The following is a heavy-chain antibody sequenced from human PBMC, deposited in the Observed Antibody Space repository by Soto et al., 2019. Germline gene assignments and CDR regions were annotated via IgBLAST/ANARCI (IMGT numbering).Heavy chain of an antibody. Sequence: QVQLVESGGGVVQPGRSLRLSCAASGFTFSSYGMHWVRQAPGKGLEWVAVISYDGSNKYYADSVKGRFTISRDNSKNTLYLQMNSLRAEDTAVYYCAKDHPSRDGYNYYFDYWGQGTLVTVSS. CDR2: ISYDGSNK. D-gene: IGHD5-12*01. V-gene: IGHV3-30*18. CDR1: GFTFSSYG. J-gene: IGHJ4*02. CDR3: AKDHPSRDGYNYYFDY.